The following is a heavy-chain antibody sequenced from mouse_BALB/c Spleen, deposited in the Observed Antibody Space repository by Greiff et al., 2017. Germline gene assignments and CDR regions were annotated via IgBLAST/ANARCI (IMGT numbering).Heavy chain of an antibody. J-gene: IGHJ4*01. CDR1: GYTFSSYW. CDR3: ARGGYGSSYEDAMDY. Sequence: LMKPGASVKISCKATGYTFSSYWIEWVKQRPGHGLEWIGEILPGSGSTNYNEKFKGKATFTADTSSNTAYMQLSSLTSEDSAVYYCARGGYGSSYEDAMDYWGQGTSVTVSS. D-gene: IGHD1-1*01. V-gene: IGHV1-9*01. CDR2: ILPGSGST.